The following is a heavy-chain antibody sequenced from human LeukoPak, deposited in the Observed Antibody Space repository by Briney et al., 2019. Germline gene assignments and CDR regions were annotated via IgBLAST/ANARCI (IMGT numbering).Heavy chain of an antibody. Sequence: PGGSLRLSCAASGFTFTNYGMNWVRQAPGKGLEWVAFIRYDGSNKYYADSVKGRFTISRDNSKNTLYLQMKSLRAEDTAVYYCAKEERGTYYDILTGYYEPFDYWGQGTLVTVSS. D-gene: IGHD3-9*01. CDR3: AKEERGTYYDILTGYYEPFDY. CDR2: IRYDGSNK. CDR1: GFTFTNYG. J-gene: IGHJ4*02. V-gene: IGHV3-30*02.